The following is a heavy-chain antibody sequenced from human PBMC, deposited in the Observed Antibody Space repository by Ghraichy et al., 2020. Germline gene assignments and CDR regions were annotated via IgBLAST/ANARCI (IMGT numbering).Heavy chain of an antibody. Sequence: ASVKVSCKVSGYTLTELSMHWVRRAPGKGLEWMGGFDPEDGETIYAQKFQGRVTMTEDTSTDTAYMELSSLRSEDTAVYYCALGGGKQQLVPFHYWGQGTLVTVSS. CDR3: ALGGGKQQLVPFHY. CDR1: GYTLTELS. V-gene: IGHV1-24*01. CDR2: FDPEDGET. D-gene: IGHD6-13*01. J-gene: IGHJ4*02.